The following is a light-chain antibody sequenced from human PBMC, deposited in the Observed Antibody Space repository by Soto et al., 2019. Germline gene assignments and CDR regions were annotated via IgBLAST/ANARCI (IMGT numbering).Light chain of an antibody. V-gene: IGKV3-15*01. CDR2: GAS. CDR1: QNILSN. Sequence: EIVMTQSPATLSVSQGERVTLSCRASQNILSNLAWYQQKPGQAPRLLIYGASTRATGIPAGFSGSGSGTDFTLTISSLEPEDFAVYYCQQRSNWPRTFGQGTKVDI. CDR3: QQRSNWPRT. J-gene: IGKJ1*01.